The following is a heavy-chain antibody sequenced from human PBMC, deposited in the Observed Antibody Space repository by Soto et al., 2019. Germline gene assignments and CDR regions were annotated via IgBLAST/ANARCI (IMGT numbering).Heavy chain of an antibody. Sequence: GGSLRLSCAASGFTVSRNYMSWGRQAPGKGLEWVSVIYSGGSTYYADSVKGRFTISRHNSKNTLYLQMNSLRAEDTAVYYCAKVAVPEIRWSAFDIWGQGTIVTVSS. D-gene: IGHD3-10*01. CDR1: GFTVSRNY. V-gene: IGHV3-53*04. CDR3: AKVAVPEIRWSAFDI. J-gene: IGHJ3*02. CDR2: IYSGGST.